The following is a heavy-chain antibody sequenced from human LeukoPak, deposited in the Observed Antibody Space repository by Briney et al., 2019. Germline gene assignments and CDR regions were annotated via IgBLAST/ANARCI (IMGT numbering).Heavy chain of an antibody. Sequence: ASVKVSCKASGYTFTGYYMHWVRQAPGQGLEWMGWINPNSGGTNYAQKFLGRVTMTRDTSISTAYMELSRLRSDDTAVYYCARAPRYSENLVDPWGQGTLVTVSS. D-gene: IGHD1-26*01. V-gene: IGHV1-2*02. CDR2: INPNSGGT. CDR3: ARAPRYSENLVDP. CDR1: GYTFTGYY. J-gene: IGHJ5*02.